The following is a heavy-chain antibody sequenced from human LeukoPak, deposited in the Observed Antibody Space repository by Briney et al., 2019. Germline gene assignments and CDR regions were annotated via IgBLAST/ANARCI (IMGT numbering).Heavy chain of an antibody. CDR2: IYYSGST. J-gene: IGHJ4*02. V-gene: IGHV4-59*01. D-gene: IGHD2-2*01. CDR1: GGSISSYY. CDR3: ARGGGAVVVPAALDY. Sequence: PSETLSLTCTVSGGSISSYYWSWIRQPPGKGLEWIGYIYYSGSTSYNPSLKSRVTISVDTSKNQFSLKLSSVTAADTAVYYCARGGGAVVVPAALDYWGQGTLVTVSS.